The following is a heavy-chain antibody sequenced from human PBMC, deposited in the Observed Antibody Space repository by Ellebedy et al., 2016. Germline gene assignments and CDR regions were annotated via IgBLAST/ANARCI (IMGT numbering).Heavy chain of an antibody. CDR1: GYTFTSYG. CDR3: ARGGVDGSGWRNWFDP. Sequence: ASVKVSXXASGYTFTSYGISWVRQAPGQGLEWMGWISAYNGNTNYAQKLQGRVTMTTDTSTSTAYMELRSLRSDDTAVYYCARGGVDGSGWRNWFDPWGQGTLVTVSS. V-gene: IGHV1-18*04. CDR2: ISAYNGNT. J-gene: IGHJ5*02. D-gene: IGHD6-19*01.